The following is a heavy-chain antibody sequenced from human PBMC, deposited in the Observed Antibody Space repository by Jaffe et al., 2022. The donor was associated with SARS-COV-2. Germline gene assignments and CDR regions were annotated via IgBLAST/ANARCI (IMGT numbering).Heavy chain of an antibody. CDR1: GFTFSSYW. CDR3: ARDFGSYYYDSSGPPTTDYGMDV. Sequence: EVQLVESGGGLVQPGGSLRLSCAASGFTFSSYWMSWVRQAPGKGLEWVANIKQDGSEKYYVDSVKGRFTISRDNAKNSLYLQMNSLRAEDTAVYYCARDFGSYYYDSSGPPTTDYGMDVWGQGTTVTVSS. J-gene: IGHJ6*02. CDR2: IKQDGSEK. V-gene: IGHV3-7*01. D-gene: IGHD3-22*01.